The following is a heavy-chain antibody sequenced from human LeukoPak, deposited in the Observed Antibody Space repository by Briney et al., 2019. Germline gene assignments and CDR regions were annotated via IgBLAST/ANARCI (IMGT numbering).Heavy chain of an antibody. D-gene: IGHD3-10*01. V-gene: IGHV3-23*01. CDR3: AKASVWTMVRVVSYFDE. CDR2: ISGSGDNT. Sequence: GGSLRLSCAASGFTFSSYGMTWVRQAPGKGLEWVSGISGSGDNTWYGDSVKGQFTISRDNSKKTLDLQMHSLRAEDTAVYYCAKASVWTMVRVVSYFDEWGQGIQVTVSS. CDR1: GFTFSSYG. J-gene: IGHJ4*02.